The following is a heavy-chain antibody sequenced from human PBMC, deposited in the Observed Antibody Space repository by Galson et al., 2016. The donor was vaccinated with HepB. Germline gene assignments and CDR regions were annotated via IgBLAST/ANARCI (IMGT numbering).Heavy chain of an antibody. Sequence: SVKVSCKASGYIFTGYYIHWLRQAPGQGLEWMGRINPNSGGTNSAQRFQGRVTMTTDTSSSTAYMDLSGLTSDDTAVYYCARDFVGETPGVLPSAWFDRWGKGTRVIVSS. D-gene: IGHD2-8*01. V-gene: IGHV1-2*06. CDR1: GYIFTGYY. CDR3: ARDFVGETPGVLPSAWFDR. CDR2: INPNSGGT. J-gene: IGHJ5*02.